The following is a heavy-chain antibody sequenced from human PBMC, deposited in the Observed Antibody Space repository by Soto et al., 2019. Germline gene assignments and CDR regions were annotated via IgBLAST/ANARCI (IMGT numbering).Heavy chain of an antibody. Sequence: GGPLRLSCAASGFTFSSYGMHWVRQAPGKGLEWVAVISYDGSNKYYADSVKGRFTISRDNSKNTLYLQMNSLRAEDTAVYYCAKQMDDSSGYSAFDYWGQGTLVTVSS. J-gene: IGHJ4*02. D-gene: IGHD3-22*01. V-gene: IGHV3-30*18. CDR3: AKQMDDSSGYSAFDY. CDR1: GFTFSSYG. CDR2: ISYDGSNK.